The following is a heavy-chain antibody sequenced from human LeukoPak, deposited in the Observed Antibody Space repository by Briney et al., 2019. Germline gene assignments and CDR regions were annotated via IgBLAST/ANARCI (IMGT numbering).Heavy chain of an antibody. V-gene: IGHV1-3*01. CDR2: INAGNGNT. Sequence: ASVKVSCKASGYTFTSYAMHWVRQAPGQRLEWMGWINAGNGNTKYSQKFQGRVTITRDTSASTAYMELSSLRSEDTAVYYCARDAPPPPTYYYDSSGYPRDAFDIWGQRTMVTVSS. CDR1: GYTFTSYA. D-gene: IGHD3-22*01. CDR3: ARDAPPPPTYYYDSSGYPRDAFDI. J-gene: IGHJ3*02.